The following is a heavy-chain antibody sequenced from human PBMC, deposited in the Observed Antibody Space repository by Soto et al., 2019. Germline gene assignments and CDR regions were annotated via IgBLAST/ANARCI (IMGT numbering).Heavy chain of an antibody. CDR3: ARVVVSGTVTTDYYYYGMDV. CDR1: GGSFSGYA. Sequence: SVKVSGKASGGSFSGYAISWVRQAPGQGLEWMGGIIPIFGTANYAQKFQGRVTITADESTSTAYMELSSLRSEDTAVYYCARVVVSGTVTTDYYYYGMDVWGQGTTVTVSS. V-gene: IGHV1-69*13. CDR2: IIPIFGTA. J-gene: IGHJ6*02. D-gene: IGHD4-4*01.